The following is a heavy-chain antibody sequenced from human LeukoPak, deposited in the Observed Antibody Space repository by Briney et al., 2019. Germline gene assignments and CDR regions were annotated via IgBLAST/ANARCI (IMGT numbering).Heavy chain of an antibody. CDR2: SYYTGVT. CDR1: GYSVRSGYY. V-gene: IGHV4-61*01. Sequence: SETLSLTCTVSGYSVRSGYYWAWIRQPPGKGLEWIGYSYYTGVTNYNPSLKSRVSISVDTSKKQFSLNLTSVTTADTAVYYCARLHLDYLDYWGQGAVVTVSS. CDR3: ARLHLDYLDY. J-gene: IGHJ4*02.